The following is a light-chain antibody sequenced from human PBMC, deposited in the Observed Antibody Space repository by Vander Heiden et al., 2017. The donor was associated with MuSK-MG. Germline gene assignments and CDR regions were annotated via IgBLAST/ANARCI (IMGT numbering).Light chain of an antibody. J-gene: IGKJ3*01. Sequence: IVINPSPQPPAVSLGERATINCKSSQSVLYSSNNKNYLAWYQQKPGQPPKLLIYWASTRESGVPDRFSGSGSGTDFTLTISSLQAEDVAVYYCQQYYSTLLFTFGPGTKVDIK. CDR1: QSVLYSSNNKNY. V-gene: IGKV4-1*01. CDR3: QQYYSTLLFT. CDR2: WAS.